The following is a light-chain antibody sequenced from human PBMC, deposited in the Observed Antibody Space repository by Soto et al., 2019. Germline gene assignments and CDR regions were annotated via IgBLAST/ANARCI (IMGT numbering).Light chain of an antibody. J-gene: IGKJ2*01. CDR2: GAS. Sequence: EIVLTQSPGTLSLSPGERATLSCRASQSVSSSYLAWYQQNPVQAPRLLIYGASSRATVFPDRFSGSGSGTDFTLTISRLEPEDFAVYYCQQYGSSPYTFGQGTKLEIK. CDR3: QQYGSSPYT. CDR1: QSVSSSY. V-gene: IGKV3-20*01.